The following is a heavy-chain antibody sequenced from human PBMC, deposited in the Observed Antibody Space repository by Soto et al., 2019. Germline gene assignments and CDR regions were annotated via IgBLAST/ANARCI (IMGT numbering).Heavy chain of an antibody. D-gene: IGHD6-19*01. Sequence: GGSLRLSCAASGFTFSSYSMNWVRQAPGKGLEWVSSISSSSSYIYYADSVKGRFTISRDNAKNSLYLQMNSLRAEDTAVYYCARDRGVAGPPYAFDIWGQGTMVTVSS. CDR2: ISSSSSYI. V-gene: IGHV3-21*01. CDR1: GFTFSSYS. J-gene: IGHJ3*02. CDR3: ARDRGVAGPPYAFDI.